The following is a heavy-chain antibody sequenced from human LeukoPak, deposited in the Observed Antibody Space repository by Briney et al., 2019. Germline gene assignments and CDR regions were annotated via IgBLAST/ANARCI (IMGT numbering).Heavy chain of an antibody. V-gene: IGHV4-31*03. CDR3: ARVRSLLIAATDP. CDR2: IYYSGST. Sequence: PSQTLSLTCTVSGGSISSGGYYWSWIRQHPGKGLEWIGYIYYSGSTYYNPSLKSRVTISVDTSKNQFSLKLSSVTAADTAVYYCARVRSLLIAATDPWGQGTLVTVPS. D-gene: IGHD6-13*01. J-gene: IGHJ5*02. CDR1: GGSISSGGYY.